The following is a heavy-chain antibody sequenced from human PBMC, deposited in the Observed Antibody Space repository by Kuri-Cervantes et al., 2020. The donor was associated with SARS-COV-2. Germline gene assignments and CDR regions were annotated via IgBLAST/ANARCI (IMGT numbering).Heavy chain of an antibody. CDR2: IKQDGSEN. V-gene: IGHV3-7*01. Sequence: GESLKISCAASGFTISSDWMSWVREAPGKGLEWGANIKQDGSENYYVDSVKGRFTISRDNAKNSLYLQMNSLRAEDTAVYYGAREASGMYYYDSSGYYYFDYWGQGTLVTVSS. CDR3: AREASGMYYYDSSGYYYFDY. CDR1: GFTISSDW. D-gene: IGHD3-22*01. J-gene: IGHJ4*02.